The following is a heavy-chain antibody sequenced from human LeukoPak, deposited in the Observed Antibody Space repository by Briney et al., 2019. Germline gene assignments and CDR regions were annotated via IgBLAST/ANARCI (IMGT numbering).Heavy chain of an antibody. J-gene: IGHJ6*03. V-gene: IGHV4-39*07. CDR3: AREGGGSWYQYYYYYMDV. D-gene: IGHD6-13*01. CDR1: GGSISSSSYY. Sequence: SETLSLTCTVSGGSISSSSYYWGWIRQPPGKGLEWIGSIYYSGSTYYNPSLKSRVTISVDTSKNQFSLKLSSVTAADTAVYYCAREGGGSWYQYYYYYMDVWGKGTTVTVSS. CDR2: IYYSGST.